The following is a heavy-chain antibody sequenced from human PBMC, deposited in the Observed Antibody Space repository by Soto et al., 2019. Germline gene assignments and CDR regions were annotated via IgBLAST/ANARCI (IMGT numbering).Heavy chain of an antibody. V-gene: IGHV1-2*02. D-gene: IGHD1-26*01. CDR2: IKPSTGGA. CDR3: ARGAPSHYYFFALDV. J-gene: IGHJ6*02. CDR1: GYRFTDYY. Sequence: QAHLVQSGAEVKKPGASVKVSCRAFGYRFTDYYLHWVRQAPGQGLDWMGWIKPSTGGASYAEKFQADVIMTSDTSMNTVYMEMSNLTSDDTALYFCARGAPSHYYFFALDVWGPGTPVTVSS.